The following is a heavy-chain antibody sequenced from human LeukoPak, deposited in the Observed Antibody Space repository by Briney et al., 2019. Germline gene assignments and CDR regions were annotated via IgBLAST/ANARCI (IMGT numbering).Heavy chain of an antibody. CDR3: TTDEDWNYARKDV. CDR1: GFTFNYAW. D-gene: IGHD1-7*01. J-gene: IGHJ6*02. Sequence: GGSLRLSCAASGFTFNYAWMSWVRQAPGKGLEWVGQTVSEIDGGTTDYATPVKGRFTISRDDSKSTLYLQTNSLKIEDTAVYYCTTDEDWNYARKDVWGQGATVIVSS. CDR2: TVSEIDGGTT. V-gene: IGHV3-15*04.